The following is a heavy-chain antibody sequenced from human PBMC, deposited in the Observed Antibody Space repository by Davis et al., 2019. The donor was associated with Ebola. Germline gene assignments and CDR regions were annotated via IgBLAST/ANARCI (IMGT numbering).Heavy chain of an antibody. CDR2: INHSGTT. D-gene: IGHD6-13*01. CDR1: GGSFSGYY. Sequence: SETLSLTCAIYGGSFSGYYWTWIRQPPGKGLEWIGGINHSGTTNYNPSLKSRVTISVDTSKNQFSLKVTSVTAADTAVYYCARGLGMGWFDPWGQGTLVTVSS. V-gene: IGHV4-34*01. J-gene: IGHJ5*02. CDR3: ARGLGMGWFDP.